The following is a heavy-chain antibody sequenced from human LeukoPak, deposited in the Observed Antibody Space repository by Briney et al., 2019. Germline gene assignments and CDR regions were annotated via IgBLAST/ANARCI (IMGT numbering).Heavy chain of an antibody. CDR1: GFTFGTYW. V-gene: IGHV3-74*03. CDR3: AREHHDILSRVGFDY. D-gene: IGHD3-9*01. Sequence: PGWSLRLSCEASGFTFGTYWMHWIRQAPGKGLVWVSRINTDGSSRMYADAVKGRVTISRDNATNTLYLQMDSLSAEDTAVYYCAREHHDILSRVGFDYWGQGTPVSVSS. J-gene: IGHJ4*02. CDR2: INTDGSSR.